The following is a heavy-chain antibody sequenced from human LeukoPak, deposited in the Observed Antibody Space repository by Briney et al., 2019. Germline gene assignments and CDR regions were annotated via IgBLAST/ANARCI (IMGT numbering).Heavy chain of an antibody. V-gene: IGHV3-21*01. CDR2: ISSSSSYI. J-gene: IGHJ4*02. D-gene: IGHD2-2*01. CDR1: GFTLSTYS. CDR3: AKDIVVVPAAIPPDY. Sequence: GGSLRLSCAASGFTLSTYSINWVRQAPGKGLEWVSSISSSSSYIYYADSLKGRFTISRDNAKNSLYLQMNSLRAEDTAVYYCAKDIVVVPAAIPPDYWGQGTLVTVSS.